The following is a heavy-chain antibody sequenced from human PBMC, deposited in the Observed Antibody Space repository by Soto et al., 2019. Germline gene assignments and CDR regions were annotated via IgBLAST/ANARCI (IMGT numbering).Heavy chain of an antibody. D-gene: IGHD3-3*01. CDR2: IGGSGGST. Sequence: EVQLLESGGGLVQPGGSLRLSCAAPGFTFSSYAMSWVRRAPGKGLEWVSAIGGSGGSTYSADSVKGRFTISRDNSKNTLYLQMNSLRAEDTAVYYCAKVLRPFTPYYYYGMDVWGQGTTVTVSS. CDR1: GFTFSSYA. J-gene: IGHJ6*02. CDR3: AKVLRPFTPYYYYGMDV. V-gene: IGHV3-23*01.